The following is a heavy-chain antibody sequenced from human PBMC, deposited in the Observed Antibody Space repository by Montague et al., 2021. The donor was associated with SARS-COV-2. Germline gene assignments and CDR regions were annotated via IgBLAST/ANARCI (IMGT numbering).Heavy chain of an antibody. Sequence: SETLSLTCTVSGGSVSSSNYYWGWIRQPPGKGLEWIGSIHYSGSTYYKPSLKSRVTISLDTSKNQFSLKLNSVTAADTAVYYCSRGDFGVVIITYYYYYMDVWGKGTTVTVSS. CDR1: GGSVSSSNYY. J-gene: IGHJ6*03. V-gene: IGHV4-39*01. D-gene: IGHD3-3*01. CDR2: IHYSGST. CDR3: SRGDFGVVIITYYYYYMDV.